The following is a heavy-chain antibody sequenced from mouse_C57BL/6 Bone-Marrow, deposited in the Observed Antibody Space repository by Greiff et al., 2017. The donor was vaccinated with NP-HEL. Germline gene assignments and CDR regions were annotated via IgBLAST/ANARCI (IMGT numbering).Heavy chain of an antibody. J-gene: IGHJ2*01. CDR2: IDPENGDT. CDR1: GFNIKDDY. V-gene: IGHV14-4*01. D-gene: IGHD3-3*01. Sequence: EVQLQQSGAELVRPGASVKLSCTASGFNIKDDYMHWVKQRPEQGLEWIGWIDPENGDTEYASKFQGKATITADTSSNTAYLQLSSLTSEDTAVYYCTTCGGPDYWGQGTTLTVSS. CDR3: TTCGGPDY.